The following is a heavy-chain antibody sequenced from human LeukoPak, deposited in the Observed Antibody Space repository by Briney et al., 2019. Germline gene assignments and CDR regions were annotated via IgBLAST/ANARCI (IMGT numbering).Heavy chain of an antibody. V-gene: IGHV4-4*07. J-gene: IGHJ4*02. Sequence: PSETLSLTCTVSGGSISSYYWSLIRQPAGKGLEWIGCIYTSGSTNYNPSLKSRVTMSVDTSKNQFSLKLSSVTAADTAVYYCARGQARYYYDSSGYYYEVIYYFDYWGQGTLVTVSS. D-gene: IGHD3-22*01. CDR2: IYTSGST. CDR3: ARGQARYYYDSSGYYYEVIYYFDY. CDR1: GGSISSYY.